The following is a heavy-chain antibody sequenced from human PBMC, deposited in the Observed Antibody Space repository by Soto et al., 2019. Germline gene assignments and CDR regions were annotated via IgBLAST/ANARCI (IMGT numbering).Heavy chain of an antibody. D-gene: IGHD5-12*01. Sequence: PSETLSLTCTVSGGSINSGGYYWGWIRQPPGKGLEWIGSIYYSGSTYYNPSLKSRVAISVDTSKNQFSLKLSSVTAADTAVYYCARAPRGGYFHFDIWGQGTMVTVS. V-gene: IGHV4-39*01. CDR2: IYYSGST. J-gene: IGHJ3*02. CDR3: ARAPRGGYFHFDI. CDR1: GGSINSGGYY.